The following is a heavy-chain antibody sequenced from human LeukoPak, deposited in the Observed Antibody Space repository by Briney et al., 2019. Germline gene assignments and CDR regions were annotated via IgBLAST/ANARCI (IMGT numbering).Heavy chain of an antibody. D-gene: IGHD3-10*01. CDR2: ISAFNGNT. V-gene: IGHV1-18*04. CDR1: GYTFTSYG. Sequence: ASVKVSCKASGYTFTSYGISWVRQAPGQGLEWMGWISAFNGNTNYAQKLQGRVTMTTDTSTSTAYMELRSLRSDDTAVYYCARETPYYYGSGSYYNPLTYWGQGTLVTVSS. J-gene: IGHJ4*02. CDR3: ARETPYYYGSGSYYNPLTY.